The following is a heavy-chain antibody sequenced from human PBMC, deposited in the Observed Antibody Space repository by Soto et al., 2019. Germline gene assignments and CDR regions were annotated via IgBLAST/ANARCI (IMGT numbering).Heavy chain of an antibody. CDR2: INPNSGGT. D-gene: IGHD5-18*01. CDR3: ARTRGYSYGYGTRYYYYGMDV. Sequence: ASVKVSCKASGYTFTGYYMHWVRQAPGQGLEWMGWINPNSGGTNYAQKFQGWVTMTRDTSISTAYMELSRLRSDDTAVYYCARTRGYSYGYGTRYYYYGMDVWGQVTTVTVSS. J-gene: IGHJ6*02. CDR1: GYTFTGYY. V-gene: IGHV1-2*04.